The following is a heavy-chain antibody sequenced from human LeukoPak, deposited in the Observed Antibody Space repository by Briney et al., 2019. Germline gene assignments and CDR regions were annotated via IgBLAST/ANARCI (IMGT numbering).Heavy chain of an antibody. Sequence: KTGGSLRLSCAVSGFTFSSYTMNWVRQAPGKGLECVSSITSSSTYIYYADSVKGRFTISRDNAKNSLYLQMNSLRAEDTAMYYCARDLTVTSTCWFDRWGQGTLVTVSS. CDR1: GFTFSSYT. CDR2: ITSSSTYI. CDR3: ARDLTVTSTCWFDR. V-gene: IGHV3-21*01. J-gene: IGHJ5*02. D-gene: IGHD4-11*01.